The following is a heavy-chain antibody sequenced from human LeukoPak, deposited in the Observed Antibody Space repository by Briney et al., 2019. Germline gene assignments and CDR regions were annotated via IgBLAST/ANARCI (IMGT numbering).Heavy chain of an antibody. CDR3: ARASIAAAGTDFDY. V-gene: IGHV1-8*03. J-gene: IGHJ4*02. CDR2: MNPNSGNT. D-gene: IGHD6-13*01. CDR1: GYTFTSYD. Sequence: GASVKVSCKASGYTFTSYDINWVRQATGQGLEWMGWMNPNSGNTGYAQKFLGRVTITRNTSISTAYMELSSLRSEDTAVYYCARASIAAAGTDFDYWGQGTLVTVSS.